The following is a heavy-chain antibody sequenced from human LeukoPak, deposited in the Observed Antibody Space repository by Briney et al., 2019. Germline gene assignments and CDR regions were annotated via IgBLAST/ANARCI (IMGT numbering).Heavy chain of an antibody. J-gene: IGHJ4*02. CDR3: ARHYYGSGRIVD. CDR2: ISNSGTWI. CDR1: GFIFSDYY. D-gene: IGHD3-10*01. Sequence: GGSLRLSCTASGFIFSDYYMGWIRQAPGRGLEWISYISNSGTWIRYADSVKGRFIVSRDNAKKSLFLQMNSLSGEDTAVYYCARHYYGSGRIVDWGQGTLVTVSS. V-gene: IGHV3-11*04.